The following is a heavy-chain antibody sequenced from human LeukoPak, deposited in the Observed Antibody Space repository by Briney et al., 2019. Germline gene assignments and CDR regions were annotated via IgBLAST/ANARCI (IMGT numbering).Heavy chain of an antibody. CDR3: AREFIVGRRMDV. Sequence: PSETLSLTCAVYGGSFSGYYWSWIRQPPGKGLEWIGEINHSGSTNYNPSLKSRVTISVDTSKNQFSLKLSSVTAADTAVYYCAREFIVGRRMDVWGKGTTVTVSS. CDR2: INHSGST. J-gene: IGHJ6*03. V-gene: IGHV4-34*01. D-gene: IGHD2-21*01. CDR1: GGSFSGYY.